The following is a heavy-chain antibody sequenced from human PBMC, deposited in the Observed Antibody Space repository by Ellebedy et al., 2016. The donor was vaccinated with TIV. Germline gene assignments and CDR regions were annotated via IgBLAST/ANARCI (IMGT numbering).Heavy chain of an antibody. J-gene: IGHJ4*02. CDR3: ARMPSKWVITPDY. CDR1: GGSISSGGYS. D-gene: IGHD2-21*01. V-gene: IGHV4-30-2*01. CDR2: IYHSGST. Sequence: SETLSLXXAVSGGSISSGGYSWSWIRQPPGKGLEWIGYIYHSGSTYYNPSLKSRVTISVDTSKNQFSLKLSSVTAADTAVYYCARMPSKWVITPDYWGQGTLVTVSS.